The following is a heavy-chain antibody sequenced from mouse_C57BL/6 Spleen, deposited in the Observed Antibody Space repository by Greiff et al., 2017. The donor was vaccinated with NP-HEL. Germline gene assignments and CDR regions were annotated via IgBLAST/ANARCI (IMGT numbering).Heavy chain of an antibody. CDR2: INPNNGGT. J-gene: IGHJ3*01. CDR1: GYTFTDYY. Sequence: SGYTFTDYYMNWVKQSHGKSLEWIGDINPNNGGTSYNQKFKGKATLTVDKSSSTAYMELRSLTSEDSAVYYCARRGIYYGNSFAYWGQGTLVTVSA. CDR3: ARRGIYYGNSFAY. D-gene: IGHD2-1*01. V-gene: IGHV1-26*01.